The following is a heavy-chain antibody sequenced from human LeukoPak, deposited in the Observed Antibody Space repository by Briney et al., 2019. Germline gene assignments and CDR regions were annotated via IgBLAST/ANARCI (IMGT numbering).Heavy chain of an antibody. J-gene: IGHJ3*02. CDR3: ARGQLRFLI. V-gene: IGHV4-34*01. Sequence: PSETLSLTCAVYGGSFSGYYWSWIRQPPGKGLEWIGEINHSGSTNYNPSLKSRVTISVDTSKNQFSLKLSSVTAADTAVYYRARGQLRFLIWGQGTMVTVSS. CDR1: GGSFSGYY. D-gene: IGHD3-3*01. CDR2: INHSGST.